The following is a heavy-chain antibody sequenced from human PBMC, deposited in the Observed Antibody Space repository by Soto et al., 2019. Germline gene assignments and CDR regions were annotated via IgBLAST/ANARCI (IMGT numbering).Heavy chain of an antibody. CDR3: ARSGAYYDILTGYSHDAFDI. J-gene: IGHJ3*02. CDR1: GGSISSYY. CDR2: IYYSGST. Sequence: SETLSLTCTVSGGSISSYYCSWIRQPPGKGLEWIGYIYYSGSTNYNPSLKSRVTISVDTSKNQFSLKLSSVTAADTAVYYCARSGAYYDILTGYSHDAFDIWGQGTMVTVSS. V-gene: IGHV4-59*01. D-gene: IGHD3-9*01.